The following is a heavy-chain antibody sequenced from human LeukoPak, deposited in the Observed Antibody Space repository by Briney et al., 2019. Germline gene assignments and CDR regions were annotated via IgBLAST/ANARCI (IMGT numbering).Heavy chain of an antibody. V-gene: IGHV3-23*01. CDR3: AKNARILWFGELLYDY. Sequence: GGSLRLSCAASGFTFSSYGMHWVRQTPGKGLEWVSAISGSGGSTYYADSVKGRFTISRDNSKNTLYLQMNSLRAEDTAVYYCAKNARILWFGELLYDYWGQGTLVTVSS. D-gene: IGHD3-10*01. CDR2: ISGSGGST. CDR1: GFTFSSYG. J-gene: IGHJ4*02.